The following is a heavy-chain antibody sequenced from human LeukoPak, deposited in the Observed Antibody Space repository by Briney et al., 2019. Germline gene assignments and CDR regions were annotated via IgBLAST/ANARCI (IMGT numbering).Heavy chain of an antibody. Sequence: PSQTLSLTCTVSGGSISSGGYYWSWIRQHPGKGLEWIGYIYYSGSTYYNPSLKSRVTISVDTSKNQFSLKLSSVTAADTAVYYCARDRIVVVPAATINYYYYGMDVWGQGTTVTVSS. J-gene: IGHJ6*02. V-gene: IGHV4-31*03. CDR2: IYYSGST. D-gene: IGHD2-2*01. CDR3: ARDRIVVVPAATINYYYYGMDV. CDR1: GGSISSGGYY.